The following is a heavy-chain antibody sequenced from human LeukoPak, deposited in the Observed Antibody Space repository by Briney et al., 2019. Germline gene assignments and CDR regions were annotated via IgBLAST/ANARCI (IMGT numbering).Heavy chain of an antibody. V-gene: IGHV1-69*04. Sequence: ASVKVSCKASGGTFSSYAISWVRQAPGQGLEWMGRIIPILGIANYAQKFQGRVTITADKSTSTAYMELSSLRSEDTAVYYCARDLGRVAAAGTADYWGQGTLVTVSS. CDR2: IIPILGIA. J-gene: IGHJ4*02. CDR1: GGTFSSYA. D-gene: IGHD6-13*01. CDR3: ARDLGRVAAAGTADY.